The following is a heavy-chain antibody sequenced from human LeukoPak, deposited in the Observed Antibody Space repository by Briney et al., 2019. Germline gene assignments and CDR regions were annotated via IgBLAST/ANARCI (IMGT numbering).Heavy chain of an antibody. J-gene: IGHJ4*02. CDR2: IDQDGSNK. CDR3: ARVDYTDEGWGY. Sequence: GGSLRLSCATSGFTFSRYWMSWVRQAPGKGLEWVANIDQDGSNKNYVDSVRGRFTISRDDARNSLFLQMNSLRAEDTAMYYCARVDYTDEGWGYWGQGTLVAVSS. D-gene: IGHD4-11*01. CDR1: GFTFSRYW. V-gene: IGHV3-7*01.